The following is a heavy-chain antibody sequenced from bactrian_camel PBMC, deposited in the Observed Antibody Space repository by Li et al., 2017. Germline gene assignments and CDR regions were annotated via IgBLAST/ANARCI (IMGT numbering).Heavy chain of an antibody. CDR1: LYTYGRNS. CDR2: INSAGSST. Sequence: VQLVESGGGSVQAGGSLRLSCAHSLYTYGRNSVAWFRQAPGKGLEWVSAINSAGSSTYYTASVKGRFTISRDNAKNTLYLQVNSLKPEDTAVYYCAAEFSNLGQGTQVTVS. J-gene: IGHJ4*01. V-gene: IGHV3S31*01.